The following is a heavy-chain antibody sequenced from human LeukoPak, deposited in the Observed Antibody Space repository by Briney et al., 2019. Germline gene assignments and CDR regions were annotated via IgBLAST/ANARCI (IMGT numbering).Heavy chain of an antibody. Sequence: PGGSLRLSCAASGFTFTNYAMSWVRQAPGKGLEWVSAISGSDGSTYFADSVKGRFTISRDKSKSTLYLQMNSLRAEDTAVYYCARLPDDWGQGTLVTVSS. V-gene: IGHV3-23*01. CDR2: ISGSDGST. CDR1: GFTFTNYA. J-gene: IGHJ4*02. CDR3: ARLPDD. D-gene: IGHD5/OR15-5a*01.